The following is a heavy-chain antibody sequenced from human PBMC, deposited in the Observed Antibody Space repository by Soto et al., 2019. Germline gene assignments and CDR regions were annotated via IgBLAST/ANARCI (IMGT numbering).Heavy chain of an antibody. D-gene: IGHD3-16*01. V-gene: IGHV3-23*01. Sequence: HPGGSLRLSCAASGFTFSSYTLSWVRQAPGKGLEWVSALRASGSDTFYADSVKGRFTISRDNSKNTLYLQMNSLRAEDTAIYYCAKRGDYYYYGMNVWGQGTTVTVSS. CDR2: LRASGSDT. CDR1: GFTFSSYT. CDR3: AKRGDYYYYGMNV. J-gene: IGHJ6*02.